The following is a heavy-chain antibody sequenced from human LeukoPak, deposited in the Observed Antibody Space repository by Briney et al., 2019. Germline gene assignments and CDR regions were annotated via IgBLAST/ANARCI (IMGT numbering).Heavy chain of an antibody. CDR3: AKDHGVVGPEFDP. Sequence: GGSLRLSCAASGFMFSSYAMSWVPQAPGKGLEWVSDISGSGGSTYYADSVKGRFTISRDNSKNTLYLQMNSLRAEDTAVYYCAKDHGVVGPEFDPWGQGTLVTVSS. CDR1: GFMFSSYA. J-gene: IGHJ5*02. CDR2: ISGSGGST. D-gene: IGHD3-22*01. V-gene: IGHV3-23*01.